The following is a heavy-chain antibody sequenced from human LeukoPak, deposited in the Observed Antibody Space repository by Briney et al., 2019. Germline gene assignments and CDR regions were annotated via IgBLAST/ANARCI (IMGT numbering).Heavy chain of an antibody. V-gene: IGHV3-74*01. Sequence: GGSLSLSCAASGFTFSGYWMHWVRQAPGRGLVWVSGIKIDGGSTSYAAPVKGRFTISRDNAKNTLYLQMNSLRAEDTAVYYCARDPGGGGAKGHNWFDPWGQGTLVTGSS. CDR3: ARDPGGGGAKGHNWFDP. J-gene: IGHJ5*02. CDR2: IKIDGGST. D-gene: IGHD2-21*01. CDR1: GFTFSGYW.